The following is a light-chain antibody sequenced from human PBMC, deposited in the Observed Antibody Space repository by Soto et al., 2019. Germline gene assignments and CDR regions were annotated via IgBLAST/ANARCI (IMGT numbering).Light chain of an antibody. Sequence: DIVLTQSPANLSLSPGERATLSCRASQSVSSYLAWYQQKPGQAPRLLIYDASNRATGIPARFSGSGSWTDFTLTISSLEPEYFAVYYCQQRSNWPPITFGQGTRLEIK. J-gene: IGKJ5*01. CDR2: DAS. CDR1: QSVSSY. V-gene: IGKV3-11*01. CDR3: QQRSNWPPIT.